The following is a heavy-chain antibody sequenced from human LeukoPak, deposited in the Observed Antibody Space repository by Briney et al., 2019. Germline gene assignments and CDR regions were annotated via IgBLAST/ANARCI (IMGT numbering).Heavy chain of an antibody. CDR3: ARAQAYSGRIFDY. J-gene: IGHJ4*02. Sequence: SQTLSLTCAISGDSVSRNTAGWNWIRQSPSRGLEWLGRTYYRSRWYSDFAPSVRSRITINPDTSKNQFSLQLNSVTPEDTALYYCARAQAYSGRIFDYWGQGTLVTVSS. CDR2: TYYRSRWYS. D-gene: IGHD1-26*01. CDR1: GDSVSRNTAG. V-gene: IGHV6-1*01.